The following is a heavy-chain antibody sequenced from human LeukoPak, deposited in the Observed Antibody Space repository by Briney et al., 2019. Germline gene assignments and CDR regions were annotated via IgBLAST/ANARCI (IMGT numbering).Heavy chain of an antibody. CDR1: GGSISSKNYY. V-gene: IGHV4-39*01. CDR2: IFYSGST. Sequence: PSETLSLTCSVSGGSISSKNYYWGWIRQPPGKGPEWIGSIFYSGSTTYNPSLKSRVTISIDTSKNQLSLKLSSVTAADTAVYYCARHGRSSSSNWFDPWGQGTLVTVSS. J-gene: IGHJ5*02. CDR3: ARHGRSSSSNWFDP. D-gene: IGHD6-13*01.